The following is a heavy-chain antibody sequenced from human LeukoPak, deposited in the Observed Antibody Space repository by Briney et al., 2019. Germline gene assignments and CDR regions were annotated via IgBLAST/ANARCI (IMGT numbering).Heavy chain of an antibody. Sequence: GGSLRLSCAASGFTFDDYGMSWVRQAPGKGLEWVSGINWNGGSTGYADSVKGRFTISRDNAKNSLYLQMNSLRAEDTAIYYCTRSGYRHPYHFDSWGQGTLVTVSS. J-gene: IGHJ4*02. CDR1: GFTFDDYG. CDR2: INWNGGST. V-gene: IGHV3-20*04. D-gene: IGHD3-22*01. CDR3: TRSGYRHPYHFDS.